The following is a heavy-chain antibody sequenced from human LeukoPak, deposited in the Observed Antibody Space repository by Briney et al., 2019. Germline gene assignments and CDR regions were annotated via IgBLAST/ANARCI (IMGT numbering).Heavy chain of an antibody. CDR3: AREKNGNEPFDY. CDR1: GASISSYN. J-gene: IGHJ4*02. D-gene: IGHD4-23*01. Sequence: SETLSLTCTVSGASISSYNWSWIRPPPGKGLEWIGYLYNTRNTYYNPSLKSRVTISVDTSKIQFSLKVSSVTAADTAVYYCAREKNGNEPFDYWGQGTLVTVSS. V-gene: IGHV4-59*01. CDR2: LYNTRNT.